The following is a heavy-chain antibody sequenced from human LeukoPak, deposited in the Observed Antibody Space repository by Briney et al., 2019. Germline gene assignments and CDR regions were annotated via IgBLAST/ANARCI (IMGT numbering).Heavy chain of an antibody. CDR1: GFSFSTYA. J-gene: IGHJ4*02. CDR3: VKDRTPDGYYSVDY. CDR2: IIGNAAMT. Sequence: GWSLRLSCTASGFSFSTYAMNWVRQAPGKGLEWVSVIIGNAAMTDYADSVKGRFTISRDNSKNTLYLQMDSLRAEDTAVYYCVKDRTPDGYYSVDYWGQGTLVTVSS. V-gene: IGHV3-23*01. D-gene: IGHD3-3*01.